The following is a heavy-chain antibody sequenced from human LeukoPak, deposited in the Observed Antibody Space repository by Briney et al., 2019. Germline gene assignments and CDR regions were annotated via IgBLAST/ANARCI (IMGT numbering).Heavy chain of an antibody. D-gene: IGHD3-22*01. Sequence: PGGSLRLSCAASGLTISSYSMNWVRQAPGKGLQWVSYISSSSSTIYYADSVKGRFTISRDNAKNSLYLQMNSLRAEDTAVYYCAREPAFCDSSGYFGGCLLFDYWGQGTLVTVSS. J-gene: IGHJ4*02. CDR1: GLTISSYS. CDR2: ISSSSSTI. CDR3: AREPAFCDSSGYFGGCLLFDY. V-gene: IGHV3-48*01.